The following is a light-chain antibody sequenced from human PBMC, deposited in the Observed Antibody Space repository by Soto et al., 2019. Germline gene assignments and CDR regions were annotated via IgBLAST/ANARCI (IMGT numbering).Light chain of an antibody. CDR2: GAS. CDR3: QQYGSSPPIT. CDR1: QSVSSSY. V-gene: IGKV3-20*01. Sequence: EIVLTQSPGTLSLSPGERATLSCRASQSVSSSYLAWYQQKPGQARRILIYGASSRATGIPDRFSGSGSGTDFTLTISRLEPEDFAVYYCQQYGSSPPITFGQGTRLEIK. J-gene: IGKJ5*01.